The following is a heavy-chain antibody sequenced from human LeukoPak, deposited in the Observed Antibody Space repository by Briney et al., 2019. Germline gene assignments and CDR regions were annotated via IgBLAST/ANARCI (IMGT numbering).Heavy chain of an antibody. CDR1: GFSLSDHW. CDR2: IKYDGSYT. V-gene: IGHV3-74*01. Sequence: GGSLRLSCAASGFSLSDHWMYWVRQGPGKGLVWLLRIKYDGSYTSYADSVKGRFTVSRDNAKNTLYLQMNSLRAEDTAVYYCARDSSSVPEYWGQGTPVTVSS. J-gene: IGHJ4*02. D-gene: IGHD2-2*01. CDR3: ARDSSSVPEY.